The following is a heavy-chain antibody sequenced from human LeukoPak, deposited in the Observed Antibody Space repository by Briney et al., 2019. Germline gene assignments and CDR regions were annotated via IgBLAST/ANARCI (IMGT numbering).Heavy chain of an antibody. Sequence: GGSLRLSCAASGFTFSSYAMSWVRQAPGKGLEWVSAISGSGGSTYYADSVKGRFTISRDNSKNTLYLQMNSLRAEDTAVYYCARGKTGSYYSRSYYMDVWGKGTTVTISS. CDR3: ARGKTGSYYSRSYYMDV. V-gene: IGHV3-23*01. CDR2: ISGSGGST. J-gene: IGHJ6*03. CDR1: GFTFSSYA. D-gene: IGHD3-10*01.